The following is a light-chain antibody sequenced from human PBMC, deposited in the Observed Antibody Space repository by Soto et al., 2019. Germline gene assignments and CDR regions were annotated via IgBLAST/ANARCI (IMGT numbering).Light chain of an antibody. CDR2: DVA. J-gene: IGLJ1*01. CDR3: VSYTSSTTYV. CDR1: SSDVGGSNF. V-gene: IGLV2-14*03. Sequence: HSALTQPASVSDSPGQSITISCTGTSSDVGGSNFVSWYQQHPGKPPKLIIYDVANRPSGVSNRFSGSKSGSTASLIISRLQTEDEADYYCVSYTSSTTYVFGTGTKVTV.